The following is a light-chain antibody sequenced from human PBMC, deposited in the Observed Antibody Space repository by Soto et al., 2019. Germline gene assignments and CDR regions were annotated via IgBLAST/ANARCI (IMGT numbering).Light chain of an antibody. CDR2: DAS. CDR3: QKSDSTPWT. CDR1: QNIRSR. Sequence: DFQMTQSPSTLSASVGDRVTITCRASQNIRSRLAWFQQKPGKAPKLLIYDASNLQSGVPSRFSGSGSGTNFTLTISDLQPEDFTTYYCQKSDSTPWTFGQGTKVDIK. J-gene: IGKJ1*01. V-gene: IGKV1-39*01.